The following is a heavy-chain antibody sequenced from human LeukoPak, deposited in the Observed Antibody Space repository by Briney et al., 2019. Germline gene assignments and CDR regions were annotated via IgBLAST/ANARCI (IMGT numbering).Heavy chain of an antibody. CDR1: GFTFDDYA. Sequence: GSLRLSCAASGFTFDDYAMHWIRQPPGKGLEWIGEINHSGSTYYNPSLKSRVTISVDTSKNQFSLKLSSVTAADTAVYYCARHNYDILTGPYYYYYYMDVWGKGTTVTVSS. J-gene: IGHJ6*03. V-gene: IGHV4-34*01. CDR3: ARHNYDILTGPYYYYYYMDV. D-gene: IGHD3-9*01. CDR2: INHSGST.